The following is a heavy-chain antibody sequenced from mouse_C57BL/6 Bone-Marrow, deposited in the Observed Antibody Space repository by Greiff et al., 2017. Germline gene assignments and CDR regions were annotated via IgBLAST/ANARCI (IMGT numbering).Heavy chain of an antibody. D-gene: IGHD2-1*01. Sequence: EVKLMESGAELVRPGASVKLSCTASGFNIKDDYMQWVKQRPEQGLEWIGWIDPENGDTKYASKFQGKATITADTSSNTASLQLSSLTSEDAAVYYCTTDGNYDYWGQGTTLTVSS. V-gene: IGHV14-4*01. J-gene: IGHJ2*01. CDR3: TTDGNYDY. CDR2: IDPENGDT. CDR1: GFNIKDDY.